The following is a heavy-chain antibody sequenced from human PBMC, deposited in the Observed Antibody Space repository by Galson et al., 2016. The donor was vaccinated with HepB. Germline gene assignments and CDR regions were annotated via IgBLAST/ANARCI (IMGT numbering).Heavy chain of an antibody. CDR1: GGSFSGYY. CDR3: ARGHRGYSGYDWGV. V-gene: IGHV4-34*01. Sequence: SETLSLTCAVYGGSFSGYYWTWIRQAPGKALEWVGEINDISSTNYNPSLKRRVTMSVDKSKSHFFLTLTSVTAADTAVYYCARGHRGYSGYDWGVWGQGILVIVSS. J-gene: IGHJ4*02. D-gene: IGHD5-12*01. CDR2: INDISST.